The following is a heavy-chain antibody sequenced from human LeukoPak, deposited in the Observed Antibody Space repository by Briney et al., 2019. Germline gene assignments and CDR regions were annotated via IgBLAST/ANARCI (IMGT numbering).Heavy chain of an antibody. Sequence: GGSLRLSCAASGFTFSDYYMSWIRQAPGKGLEWVSYISSSGSTIYYADSVKGRFTISRDNAKNSLYLQMNSLRAEDTAVYYCARVPGYYDSSGYRRGDVAFDIWGQGTMVTVSS. J-gene: IGHJ3*02. CDR2: ISSSGSTI. D-gene: IGHD3-22*01. CDR3: ARVPGYYDSSGYRRGDVAFDI. V-gene: IGHV3-11*04. CDR1: GFTFSDYY.